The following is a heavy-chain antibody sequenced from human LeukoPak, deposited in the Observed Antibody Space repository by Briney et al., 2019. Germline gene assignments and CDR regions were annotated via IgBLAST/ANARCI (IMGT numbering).Heavy chain of an antibody. J-gene: IGHJ4*02. V-gene: IGHV4-39*01. CDR3: ARHLGPSHSDY. CDR2: IYYSGST. D-gene: IGHD2-2*01. Sequence: PPETLSLTCTVSGGSISSSSYYWGWIRQPPGKGLEWIGSIYYSGSTYYNPSLKSRVTISVDTSKNQFSLKLSSVTAADTAVYYCARHLGPSHSDYWGQGTLVTVSS. CDR1: GGSISSSSYY.